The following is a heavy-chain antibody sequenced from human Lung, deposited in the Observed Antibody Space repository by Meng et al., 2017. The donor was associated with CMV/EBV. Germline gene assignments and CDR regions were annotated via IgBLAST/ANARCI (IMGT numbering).Heavy chain of an antibody. D-gene: IGHD3-3*01. CDR1: GFTFSSYS. CDR3: ARDLYDFWSGWSY. V-gene: IGHV3-21*01. J-gene: IGHJ4*02. CDR2: ISSSSSYI. Sequence: GESXKISCAASGFTFSSYSMNWVRQAPGKGLEWVSSISSSSSYIYYADSVKGRFTISRDNAKNSLYLQMTSLRAEDTAVYYCARDLYDFWSGWSYWGQGPLVTVSS.